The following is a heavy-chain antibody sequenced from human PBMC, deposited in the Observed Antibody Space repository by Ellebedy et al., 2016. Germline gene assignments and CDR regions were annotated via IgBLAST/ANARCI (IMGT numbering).Heavy chain of an antibody. J-gene: IGHJ4*02. V-gene: IGHV4-59*08. CDR3: ARQGLGPYFDY. D-gene: IGHD6-19*01. CDR2: IYHSGST. Sequence: SETLSLTXTVSGGSISSYYWSWIRQPPGKGLEWIGSIYHSGSTYYNPSLKSRVTISVDTSKNQFSLKLSSVTAADTAVYYCARQGLGPYFDYWGQGTLVTVSS. CDR1: GGSISSYY.